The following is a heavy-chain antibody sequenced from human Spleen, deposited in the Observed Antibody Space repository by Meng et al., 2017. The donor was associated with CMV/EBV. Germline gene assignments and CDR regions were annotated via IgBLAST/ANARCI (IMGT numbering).Heavy chain of an antibody. D-gene: IGHD6-13*01. V-gene: IGHV1-2*02. CDR3: ARDNAGNSFEY. Sequence: QVQLVQSGAGVEKPGTSIKVSCKASGYSFTGYYIHWVRQAPGQGLEWMGWINPNSDATRYPQKFQGRVTMTRDTSITTAYMELSRLTSDDTAVYYCARDNAGNSFEYWGQGTLVTVSS. CDR1: GYSFTGYY. J-gene: IGHJ4*02. CDR2: INPNSDAT.